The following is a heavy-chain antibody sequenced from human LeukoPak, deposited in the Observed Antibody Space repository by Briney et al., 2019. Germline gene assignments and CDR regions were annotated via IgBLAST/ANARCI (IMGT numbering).Heavy chain of an antibody. CDR1: GGSISSGGYY. D-gene: IGHD5-18*01. CDR2: IYYSGST. V-gene: IGHV4-31*03. J-gene: IGHJ3*02. CDR3: ARHPRYSYGDAFDI. Sequence: SETLSLTCTVSGGSISSGGYYWSWIRQHPGKGLEWIGYIYYSGSTYYNPSLKSRVTISVDTSKNQFSLKLSSVTAADTAVYYCARHPRYSYGDAFDIWGQGTMVTVSS.